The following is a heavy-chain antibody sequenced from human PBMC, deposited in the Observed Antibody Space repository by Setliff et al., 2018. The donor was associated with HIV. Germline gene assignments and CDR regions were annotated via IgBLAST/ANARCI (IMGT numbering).Heavy chain of an antibody. V-gene: IGHV7-4-1*01. CDR2: INTNNGNP. CDR3: SRDDYANTDLDF. J-gene: IGHJ4*02. CDR1: ADTCTNCL. D-gene: IGHD4-17*01. Sequence: GASVKVSCKASADTCTNCLMNWVRQAPGQSLEWMGWINTNNGNPTYAHGFTGRFVFSSDTSVRTAYLQIVGLKAEDTAVYFCSRDDYANTDLDFWGPGTLVTVSS.